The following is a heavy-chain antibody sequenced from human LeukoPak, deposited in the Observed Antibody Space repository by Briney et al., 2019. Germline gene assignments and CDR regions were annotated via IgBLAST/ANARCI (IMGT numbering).Heavy chain of an antibody. CDR1: GYTFTGYY. Sequence: ASAKVSCKASGYTFTGYYMHWVRQAPGQGLEWMGRINPNSGGTNYAQKFQGRVAMARDTSISTAYMELSRLRSDDTAVYYCARRPGRSWFDPWGQGTLVTVSS. CDR3: ARRPGRSWFDP. CDR2: INPNSGGT. J-gene: IGHJ5*02. D-gene: IGHD1-14*01. V-gene: IGHV1-2*06.